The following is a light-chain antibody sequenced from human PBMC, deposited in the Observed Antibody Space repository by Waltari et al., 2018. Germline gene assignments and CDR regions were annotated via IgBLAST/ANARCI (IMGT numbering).Light chain of an antibody. J-gene: IGLJ3*02. CDR2: DVT. CDR3: CSYTGGYTWV. V-gene: IGLV2-11*01. CDR1: SRHPSSYNH. Sequence: QSALTQPRSVSGSPGQAGPIPSPGTSRHPSSYNHVSWYQQHPGKAPKPLIHDVTRRPSGVPDRFSGSRSGNTASLTISGLQAEDEADYYCCSYTGGYTWVFGGGTKLTVL.